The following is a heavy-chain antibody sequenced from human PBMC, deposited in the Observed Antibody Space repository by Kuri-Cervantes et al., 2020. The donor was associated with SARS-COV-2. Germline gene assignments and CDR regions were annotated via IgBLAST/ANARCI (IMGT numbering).Heavy chain of an antibody. Sequence: GESLKISCAASGFTFSSYSMNWVRQAPGKGLEWVSSISSSSSYIYYADSVKGRFTISRDNAKNSLYLQMNSLRAEDTVVYYCARGGMVVGSSGWYGEDYYYYMDVWGKGTTVTVSS. CDR3: ARGGMVVGSSGWYGEDYYYYMDV. CDR1: GFTFSSYS. D-gene: IGHD6-19*01. CDR2: ISSSSSYI. V-gene: IGHV3-21*01. J-gene: IGHJ6*03.